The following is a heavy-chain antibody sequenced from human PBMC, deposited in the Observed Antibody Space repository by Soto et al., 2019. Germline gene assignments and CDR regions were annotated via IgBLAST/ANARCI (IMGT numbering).Heavy chain of an antibody. CDR3: ARIGAEYSSSDAFDI. Sequence: GASVKVSCKASGYTFTSYAMRWVRQAPGQRLEWMGWINAGNGNTKYSQKFQGRVTITRDTSASTAYMELSSLRSEDTAVYYCARIGAEYSSSDAFDIWGQGTMVTV. CDR1: GYTFTSYA. J-gene: IGHJ3*02. V-gene: IGHV1-3*01. D-gene: IGHD6-6*01. CDR2: INAGNGNT.